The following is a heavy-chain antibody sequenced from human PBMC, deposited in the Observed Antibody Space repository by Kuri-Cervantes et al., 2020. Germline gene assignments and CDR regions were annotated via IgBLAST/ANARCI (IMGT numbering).Heavy chain of an antibody. CDR3: VRDHYGDSYFDY. V-gene: IGHV1-18*01. CDR2: ISAYNGNT. D-gene: IGHD4-17*01. J-gene: IGHJ4*02. Sequence: ASVKVSCKASGYTFTSYGFNWVRQAPGQGLEWMGWISAYNGNTKYAQKFQGRVTLTRDTSISTAYMGLSRLRSDDTAVYYCVRDHYGDSYFDYWGQGTLVTVSS. CDR1: GYTFTSYG.